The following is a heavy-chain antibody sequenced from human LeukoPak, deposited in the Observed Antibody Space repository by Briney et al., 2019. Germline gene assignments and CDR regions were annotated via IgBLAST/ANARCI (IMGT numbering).Heavy chain of an antibody. CDR1: GGSIRSYY. Sequence: PETLSLTCSVSGGSIRSYYWSWIRQPPGKGLEWIGEINHSGSTNYNPSLKSRVTISVDTSKNQFSLKLSSVTAADTAVYYCARTRLRGDRYFDYWGQGTLVTVSS. CDR2: INHSGST. D-gene: IGHD3-22*01. CDR3: ARTRLRGDRYFDY. J-gene: IGHJ4*02. V-gene: IGHV4-34*01.